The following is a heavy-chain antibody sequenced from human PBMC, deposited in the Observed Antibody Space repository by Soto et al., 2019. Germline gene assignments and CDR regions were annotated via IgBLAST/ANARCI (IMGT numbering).Heavy chain of an antibody. J-gene: IGHJ5*02. D-gene: IGHD6-13*01. CDR2: ISWNSGSI. V-gene: IGHV3-9*01. Sequence: EVQLVESEGGLVQPGRSLRLSCAASGFTFDDYAMHWVRQAPGKGLEWVSGISWNSGSIGYADSVKGRFTISRDNAKNSLYLQMNSLRAEDTALYYCAKDIGAAAATGGWFDPWGQGTLVTVSS. CDR1: GFTFDDYA. CDR3: AKDIGAAAATGGWFDP.